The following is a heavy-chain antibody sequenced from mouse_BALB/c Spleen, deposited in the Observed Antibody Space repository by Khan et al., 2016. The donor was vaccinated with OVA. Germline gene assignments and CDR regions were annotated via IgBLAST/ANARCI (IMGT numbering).Heavy chain of an antibody. V-gene: IGHV1S81*02. CDR3: TRSGYGSFAY. J-gene: IGHJ3*01. D-gene: IGHD2-1*01. CDR2: FNPSNGDT. CDR1: GFTFTSYY. Sequence: QVQLKESGAELVKPGASVKLSCKASGFTFTSYYMYWVKQRPGQGLEWIGEFNPSNGDTNFNEKFKSKATLTVDRSSSTAYMQLNSLTSEDSAVYDCTRSGYGSFAYWGQGTLVTVSA.